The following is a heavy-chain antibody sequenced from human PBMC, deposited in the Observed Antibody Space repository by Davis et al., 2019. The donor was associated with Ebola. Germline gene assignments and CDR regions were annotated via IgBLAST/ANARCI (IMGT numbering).Heavy chain of an antibody. D-gene: IGHD3-9*01. Sequence: GGSLRLSCAASGFTFSSYSMNWVRQAPGKGLEWVSSISSSSSYIYYADSVKGRFTISRDNAKNSLYLQMNSLRAEDTAVYYCARDPPNYDILTGYNYYGMDVWGQGTTVTVSS. V-gene: IGHV3-21*04. J-gene: IGHJ6*02. CDR2: ISSSSSYI. CDR1: GFTFSSYS. CDR3: ARDPPNYDILTGYNYYGMDV.